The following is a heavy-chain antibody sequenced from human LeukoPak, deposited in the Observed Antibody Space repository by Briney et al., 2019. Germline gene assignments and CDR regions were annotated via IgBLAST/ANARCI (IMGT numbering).Heavy chain of an antibody. J-gene: IGHJ6*03. V-gene: IGHV3-48*01. CDR1: GFTFSSYS. CDR3: ARDYYMDV. CDR2: ISSSSGTI. Sequence: PGGSLRLSCAASGFTFSSYSMNWVRQAPGKGLEWVSYISSSSGTIYYADSVKGRFTISRDNAKNSLYLQMNSLRAEDTAVYYCARDYYMDVWGKGTTVTVSS.